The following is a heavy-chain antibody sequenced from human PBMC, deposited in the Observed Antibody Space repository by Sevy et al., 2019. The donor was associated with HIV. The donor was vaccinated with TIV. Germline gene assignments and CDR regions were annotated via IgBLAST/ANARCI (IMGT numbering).Heavy chain of an antibody. J-gene: IGHJ4*02. D-gene: IGHD6-13*01. CDR2: MNPNSGNT. V-gene: IGHV1-8*01. CDR1: GYTFTSYD. CDR3: AAEIAAVGTYGFDY. Sequence: ASVKVSCKASGYTFTSYDINWVRQATGQGLEWMGWMNPNSGNTGYAQKFQGRITMTRNTSISTAYMELSSLRSEDTAVYYCAAEIAAVGTYGFDYWGQGTLVTVSS.